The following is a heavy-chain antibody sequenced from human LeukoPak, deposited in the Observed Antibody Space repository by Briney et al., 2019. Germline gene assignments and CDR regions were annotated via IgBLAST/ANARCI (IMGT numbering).Heavy chain of an antibody. CDR3: ARDGGPYYYDSSGYL. Sequence: GGSLRLSCAASGFTFSSYSMNWVRQAPGKGLEWVSSISSSSSYKYYADSVKGRFTISRDNAKNSLYLQMNSLRAEDTAVYYCARDGGPYYYDSSGYLWGQGTLVTVSS. J-gene: IGHJ5*02. CDR1: GFTFSSYS. D-gene: IGHD3-22*01. V-gene: IGHV3-21*01. CDR2: ISSSSSYK.